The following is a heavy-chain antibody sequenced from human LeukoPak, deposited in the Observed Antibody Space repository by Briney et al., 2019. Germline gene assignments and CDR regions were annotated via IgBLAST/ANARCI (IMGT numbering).Heavy chain of an antibody. CDR1: GFIFSNYG. D-gene: IGHD2-2*01. CDR3: ARGYCSSASCWDDY. CDR2: IWYDRSTK. V-gene: IGHV3-33*01. Sequence: PGRSLRLSCAASGFIFSNYGMHWVRQAPGKGLEWVAVIWYDRSTKYYADSVKGRFTISRDTSKNTLYLQLNSLRAEDTAVYYCARGYCSSASCWDDYWGQGTLVTVSS. J-gene: IGHJ4*02.